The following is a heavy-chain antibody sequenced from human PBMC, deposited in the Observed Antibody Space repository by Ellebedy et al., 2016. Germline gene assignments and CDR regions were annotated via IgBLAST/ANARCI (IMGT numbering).Heavy chain of an antibody. Sequence: SGPTLVKPTQTLTLTCTFSGFSFTSSAMCVGWIRQPPGEALEWHAFIYWNDDKRYSPSLKNRLTITKDTSKNQVVLTMTNMDPVDTATYYCVHRTTVTSVDYWGQGFLVTVSS. J-gene: IGHJ4*02. CDR1: GFSFTSSAMC. CDR2: IYWNDDK. CDR3: VHRTTVTSVDY. D-gene: IGHD4-11*01. V-gene: IGHV2-5*01.